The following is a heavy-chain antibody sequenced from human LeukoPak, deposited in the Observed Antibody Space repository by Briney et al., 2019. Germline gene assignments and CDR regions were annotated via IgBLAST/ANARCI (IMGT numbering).Heavy chain of an antibody. Sequence: SETLSLTCTVSGGSISSYYWSWIRQPPGKGLEWIGYTYYSGSTNYNPSLKSRVTISVDTSKNQFSLKLSSVTAADTAVYYCARIVGATGPWFDPWGQGTLVTVSS. J-gene: IGHJ5*02. CDR3: ARIVGATGPWFDP. CDR1: GGSISSYY. D-gene: IGHD1-26*01. CDR2: TYYSGST. V-gene: IGHV4-59*01.